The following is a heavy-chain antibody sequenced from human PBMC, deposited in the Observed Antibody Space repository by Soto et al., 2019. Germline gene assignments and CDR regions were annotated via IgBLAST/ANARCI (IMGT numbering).Heavy chain of an antibody. D-gene: IGHD4-17*01. J-gene: IGHJ6*02. CDR1: GYSITSYW. CDR3: ARHAWDHRDSTSSYYYGMDV. Sequence: GESLKISCKGSGYSITSYWIGWVRQMPGKGLEWMGIIYPGDSDTRYNPSFQGQVTISADKSISTAYLQWSSLKASDTAMYYCARHAWDHRDSTSSYYYGMDVWGQGTTVTVSS. V-gene: IGHV5-51*01. CDR2: IYPGDSDT.